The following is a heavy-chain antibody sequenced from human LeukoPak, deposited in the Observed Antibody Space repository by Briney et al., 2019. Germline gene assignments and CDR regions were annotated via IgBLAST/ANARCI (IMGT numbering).Heavy chain of an antibody. CDR3: AGDPFDY. CDR2: INSEGSST. Sequence: GGSLRLSCAAYGFTFSTYWMHWVRQGSGKGLVWVSRINSEGSSTSYADSVKGRFTISRDNAKNTLYLQMNSLRAEDTAVYYCAGDPFDYWGQGTLVTVSS. J-gene: IGHJ4*02. CDR1: GFTFSTYW. V-gene: IGHV3-74*01.